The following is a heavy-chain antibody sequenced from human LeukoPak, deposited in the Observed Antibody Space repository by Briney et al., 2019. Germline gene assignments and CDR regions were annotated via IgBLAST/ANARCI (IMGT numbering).Heavy chain of an antibody. CDR2: IKNDGSET. V-gene: IGHV3-7*03. J-gene: IGHJ4*02. Sequence: GGSLRLSCAVSGFNFRDHWMDWVRQAPGKGLQWVGHIKNDGSETYYLDSPKGRFSISRDNTNNALYLQMNSLRVEDTAVYYCVKNDGWFHLAQWGQGTLVTDSS. D-gene: IGHD6-19*01. CDR3: VKNDGWFHLAQ. CDR1: GFNFRDHW.